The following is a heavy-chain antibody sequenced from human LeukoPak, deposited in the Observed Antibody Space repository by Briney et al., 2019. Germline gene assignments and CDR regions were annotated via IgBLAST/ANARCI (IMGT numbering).Heavy chain of an antibody. CDR3: ARDTYGSGSYYNGPDYYGMDV. Sequence: SETLSLTCTVSGGSISSYYWSWIRQPPGKGLEWIGYNYYSGSTNYNPSLKSRVTISVDTSKNQFSLKLSSVTAADTAVYYCARDTYGSGSYYNGPDYYGMDVWGQGTTVTVSS. D-gene: IGHD3-10*01. V-gene: IGHV4-59*01. J-gene: IGHJ6*02. CDR1: GGSISSYY. CDR2: NYYSGST.